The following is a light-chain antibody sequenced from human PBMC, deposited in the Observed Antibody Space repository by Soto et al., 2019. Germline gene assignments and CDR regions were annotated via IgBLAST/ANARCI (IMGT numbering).Light chain of an antibody. CDR2: DAS. CDR1: QDISNX. CDR3: QQYDNLPPYT. Sequence: DIQMTQSPSSLSASVGDRVTITCQASQDISNXXXXYQQKPGKAPKLLIYDASNLETGVPSRFSGSGSGTDFTFTISSLQPEDIATYYCQQYDNLPPYTFGQGTKLEIK. J-gene: IGKJ2*01. V-gene: IGKV1-33*01.